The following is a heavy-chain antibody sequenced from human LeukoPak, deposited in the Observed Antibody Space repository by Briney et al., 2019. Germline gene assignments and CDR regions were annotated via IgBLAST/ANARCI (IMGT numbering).Heavy chain of an antibody. Sequence: PGGSLRLSCAASGFTFSSYAMNWVRQAPGKGLEWVSAFSGSGAGTYSADSVKGRFTVSRDNSKNTLYLQMNNLRAEDTAVYYCATQYSSSWRDYFDYWGQGTLVTVSS. J-gene: IGHJ4*02. CDR1: GFTFSSYA. D-gene: IGHD6-13*01. V-gene: IGHV3-23*01. CDR2: FSGSGAGT. CDR3: ATQYSSSWRDYFDY.